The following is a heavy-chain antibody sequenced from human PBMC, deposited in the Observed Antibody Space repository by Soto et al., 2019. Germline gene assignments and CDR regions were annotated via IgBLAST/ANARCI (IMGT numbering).Heavy chain of an antibody. Sequence: GGSLRLSCAASGFTFSSYSMNWVRQAPGKGLEWVSSISSSSSYIYYADSVKGRFTISRDNAKNSLYLQMNSLRAEDTAVYYCARVLSYDYIWGSYPNPYYFDYWGQGTLVTVSS. V-gene: IGHV3-21*01. CDR3: ARVLSYDYIWGSYPNPYYFDY. CDR1: GFTFSSYS. J-gene: IGHJ4*02. CDR2: ISSSSSYI. D-gene: IGHD3-16*02.